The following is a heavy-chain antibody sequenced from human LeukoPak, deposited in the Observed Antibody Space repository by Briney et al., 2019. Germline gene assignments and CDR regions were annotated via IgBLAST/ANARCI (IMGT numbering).Heavy chain of an antibody. CDR3: AKFSPRGAAGNFY. CDR2: ISYDGSNK. CDR1: GFTFSSYG. Sequence: GRSLRLSCAASGFTFSSYGMRWIRQAPGKGLEWVAVISYDGSNKYYADSVKGRFTISRDNSKNTLYLQMNSLRAEDTAVYYCAKFSPRGAAGNFYWGQGTLVTVSS. D-gene: IGHD6-13*01. V-gene: IGHV3-30*18. J-gene: IGHJ4*02.